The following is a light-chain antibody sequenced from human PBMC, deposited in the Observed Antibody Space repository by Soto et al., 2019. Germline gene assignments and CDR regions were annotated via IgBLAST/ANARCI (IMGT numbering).Light chain of an antibody. Sequence: EIVLTQSPGTLSLSPGERASLSCRASQSVSSSYLAWYQQKPGQAPRLLIYGASSRATGIPDRFGGSGSGTDFTLSISRLEPEDFAVYYCHYHGNSFQTFGQGTKLEIK. CDR2: GAS. CDR3: HYHGNSFQT. CDR1: QSVSSSY. J-gene: IGKJ2*01. V-gene: IGKV3-20*01.